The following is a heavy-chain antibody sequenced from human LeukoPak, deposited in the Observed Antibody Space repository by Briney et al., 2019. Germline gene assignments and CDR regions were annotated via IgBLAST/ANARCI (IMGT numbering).Heavy chain of an antibody. CDR2: INPNSGGT. V-gene: IGHV1-2*02. D-gene: IGHD2-2*01. CDR1: GYTFTGYY. J-gene: IGHJ6*03. Sequence: ASVKASCKASGYTFTGYYMHWVRQAPGQGLEWMGWINPNSGGTNYAQKFQGRVTMTRDTSISTAYMELSRLRSDDTAVYYCAREGPTGAAMLDYYYMDVWGKGTTVTVSS. CDR3: AREGPTGAAMLDYYYMDV.